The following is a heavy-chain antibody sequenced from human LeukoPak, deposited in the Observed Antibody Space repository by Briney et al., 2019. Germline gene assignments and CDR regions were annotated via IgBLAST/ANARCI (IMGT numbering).Heavy chain of an antibody. J-gene: IGHJ4*02. Sequence: GGSLRLSCAASGFTFSSYAMSWVRQAPGKGLEWVSAISGSGGSTYYADSVKGRFTISRDNSKNTLYLQMNSLRAEGTAVYYCAKVGEYYDSSGYYYGPNDYWGQGTLVTVSS. CDR3: AKVGEYYDSSGYYYGPNDY. D-gene: IGHD3-22*01. CDR1: GFTFSSYA. CDR2: ISGSGGST. V-gene: IGHV3-23*01.